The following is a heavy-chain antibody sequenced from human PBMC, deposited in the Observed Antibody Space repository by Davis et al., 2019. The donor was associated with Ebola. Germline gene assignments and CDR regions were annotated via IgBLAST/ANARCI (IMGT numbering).Heavy chain of an antibody. CDR1: GGTFSSYA. J-gene: IGHJ6*02. V-gene: IGHV1-69*13. D-gene: IGHD2-2*01. CDR2: NIPIFGTA. CDR3: ARDGENVVVPATGTGMDV. Sequence: SVTVSCKPSGGTFSSYAIIWVRQPPEHGLEWMGGNIPIFGTANYAQKFQGRVTITADESTSTAYMELSSLRSVDTAVYYCARDGENVVVPATGTGMDVWGQGTTVTVSS.